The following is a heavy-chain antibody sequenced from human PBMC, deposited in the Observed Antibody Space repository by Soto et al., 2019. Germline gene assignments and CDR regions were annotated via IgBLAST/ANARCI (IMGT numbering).Heavy chain of an antibody. CDR1: GYTFTSYG. D-gene: IGHD3-3*01. CDR2: ISAYNGNT. V-gene: IGHV1-18*04. Sequence: ASVKVSCKAAGYTFTSYGISWGRQAPGQGLEWMGWISAYNGNTNYAQKLQGRVTMTTDTSTSTAYMELRSLRSDDTAVYYCARDGSITIFGVVIRLDGMDVWGQGTTVTVSS. J-gene: IGHJ6*02. CDR3: ARDGSITIFGVVIRLDGMDV.